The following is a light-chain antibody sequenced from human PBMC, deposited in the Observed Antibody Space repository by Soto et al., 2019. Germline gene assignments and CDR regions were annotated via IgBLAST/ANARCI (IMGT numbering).Light chain of an antibody. V-gene: IGLV2-14*01. CDR2: EVS. Sequence: ALTQPDSVSGSPGQSITMSCTGTSNDVGGYNYVSWYQQHPGKAPKLIISEVSNRPSGVSLRFSGSKSGNTASLTISGLQAEDEADYSCSSYTSRSTLFVFGTGTKVTVL. CDR1: SNDVGGYNY. CDR3: SSYTSRSTLFV. J-gene: IGLJ1*01.